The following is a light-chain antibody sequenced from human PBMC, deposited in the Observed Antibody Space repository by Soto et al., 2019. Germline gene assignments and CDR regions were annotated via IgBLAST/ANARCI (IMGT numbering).Light chain of an antibody. CDR2: INY. CDR3: AVWDDTLDAWV. CDR1: DSNIGSNT. V-gene: IGLV1-44*01. Sequence: QSVLTQAPSVSGIPGQSVTISCSVSDSNIGSNTVNWYQQLPGMAPKLLIYINYKRPSGVPDRFSASKSDTSASLAISGLQSEDEAHYYCAVWDDTLDAWVFGGGTKVTVL. J-gene: IGLJ3*02.